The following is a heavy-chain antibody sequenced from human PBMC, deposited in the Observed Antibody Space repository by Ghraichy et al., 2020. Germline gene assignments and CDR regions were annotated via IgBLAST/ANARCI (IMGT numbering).Heavy chain of an antibody. V-gene: IGHV3-15*01. CDR2: IKSKTDGGTT. J-gene: IGHJ6*02. CDR1: GFTFSNAW. CDR3: TRARSLGYCSSTSCQITPHYYYYGMDV. D-gene: IGHD2-2*01. Sequence: GGSLRLSCAASGFTFSNAWMSWVRQAPGKGLEWVGRIKSKTDGGTTDYAAPVKGRFTISRDDSKNTLYLQMNSLKTEDTAVYYCTRARSLGYCSSTSCQITPHYYYYGMDVWGQGTTVTVSS.